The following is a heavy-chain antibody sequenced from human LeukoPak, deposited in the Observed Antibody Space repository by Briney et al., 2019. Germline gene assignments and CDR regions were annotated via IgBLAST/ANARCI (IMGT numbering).Heavy chain of an antibody. CDR1: GFTFSDYN. CDR3: ARSIGLTGGGVDV. V-gene: IGHV3-11*01. CDR2: TTNGGSTI. J-gene: IGHJ6*02. Sequence: GGSLRLSCAASGFTFSDYNMNWVRQAPGKGLEWVSYTTNGGSTIHHADSVKGRFTISRDNAKKTLYLQMNSLRAEDTAVYYCARSIGLTGGGVDVWGQGTTVTVSS. D-gene: IGHD3-9*01.